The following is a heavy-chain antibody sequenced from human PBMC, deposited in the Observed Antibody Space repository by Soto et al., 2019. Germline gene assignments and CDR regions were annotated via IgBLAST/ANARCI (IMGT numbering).Heavy chain of an antibody. J-gene: IGHJ4*02. Sequence: GSLSLSCAASGFTFSSYAMSWVRQAQMKGLEWASAISGSGGSTYYADSVKGRFTISRDNSKNTLYLQMNSLRAEDTAVYYCAKYQGRSSRRWCRVFDYCGQRTLVTVCS. CDR2: ISGSGGST. CDR3: AKYQGRSSRRWCRVFDY. CDR1: GFTFSSYA. V-gene: IGHV3-23*01. D-gene: IGHD6-13*01.